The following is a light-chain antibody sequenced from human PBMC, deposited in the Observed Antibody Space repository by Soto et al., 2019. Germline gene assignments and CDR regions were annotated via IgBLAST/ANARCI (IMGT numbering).Light chain of an antibody. J-gene: IGKJ5*01. CDR3: QQYNTYAT. CDR1: QSISSY. Sequence: DIQMTQSPSSLSASVGDRVTITCRASQSISSYLNWYQQKPGKAPKPLIYDASTLKTGVPSRFSGSGSGSEFNFTITGLQPDDFATYFCQQYNTYATFGQGTRLEIK. CDR2: DAS. V-gene: IGKV1-5*01.